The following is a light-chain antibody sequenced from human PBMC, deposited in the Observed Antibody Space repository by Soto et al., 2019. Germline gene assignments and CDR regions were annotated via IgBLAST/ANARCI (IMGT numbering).Light chain of an antibody. J-gene: IGKJ2*01. CDR1: QSISTE. V-gene: IGKV3-15*01. Sequence: EIVMTQSPSTLSVSPGERATLSCRASQSISTELAWYQQKPGQPPRLLIYSASTMATGVPARFSGSGSGSEFILTISVLQSEDFAVYYCQQSHNWPLTFGQGTRLEI. CDR3: QQSHNWPLT. CDR2: SAS.